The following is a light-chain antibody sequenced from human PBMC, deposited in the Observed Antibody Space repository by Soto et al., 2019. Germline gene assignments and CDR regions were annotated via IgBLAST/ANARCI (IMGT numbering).Light chain of an antibody. Sequence: DIQMTQSPSSLSASVGDRVTITCRASQSISSYLNWYQQKPGKAPKLLIYAASSLQSGVPSRFSGSGSGTDFTLTISSLQPEDFATYYGQQSYSTPWTVGQGTKVEIK. CDR2: AAS. V-gene: IGKV1-39*01. CDR3: QQSYSTPWT. J-gene: IGKJ1*01. CDR1: QSISSY.